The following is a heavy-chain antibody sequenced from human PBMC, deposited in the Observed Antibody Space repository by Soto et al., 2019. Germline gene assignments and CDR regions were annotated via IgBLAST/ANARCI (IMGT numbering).Heavy chain of an antibody. D-gene: IGHD3-3*01. V-gene: IGHV1-58*01. Sequence: ASVKVSCKASGFTFTSSAVQWVRQARGQRLEWIGWIVVGSGNTNYAQKFQERVTITRDMSTSTAYMELSSLRSEDTAVYYCAAGQISDVFLEWPPFDYWGQGTRVTVSP. CDR3: AAGQISDVFLEWPPFDY. CDR1: GFTFTSSA. CDR2: IVVGSGNT. J-gene: IGHJ4*02.